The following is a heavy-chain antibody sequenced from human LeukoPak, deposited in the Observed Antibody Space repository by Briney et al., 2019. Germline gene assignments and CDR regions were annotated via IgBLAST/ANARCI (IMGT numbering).Heavy chain of an antibody. CDR3: GMGALDS. V-gene: IGHV1-2*02. CDR2: INPDSGGT. Sequence: GASVKVSCKASGYSFTGYFMHWVRQAPGQGLEWMGWINPDSGGTNYAQKFQGRVTMTSDTSISTVYMDLIRLTSGDTAVYYCGMGALDSWGQGTLVTVSS. J-gene: IGHJ4*02. CDR1: GYSFTGYF. D-gene: IGHD1-26*01.